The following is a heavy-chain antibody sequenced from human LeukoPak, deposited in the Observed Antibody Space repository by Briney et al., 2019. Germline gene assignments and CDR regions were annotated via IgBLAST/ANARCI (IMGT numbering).Heavy chain of an antibody. V-gene: IGHV3-7*04. J-gene: IGHJ4*02. CDR1: GFTFGIYW. CDR3: ARDYYGSGWYGDY. CDR2: IKQDGSED. D-gene: IGHD6-19*01. Sequence: AGSLRLSCAASGFTFGIYWMSWVRQAPGQGLEWVANIKQDGSEDFYVDSVKGRFTLSRDNAKNSLFLQMNSLRAEDTAVYYCARDYYGSGWYGDYWGQGTLVTVSS.